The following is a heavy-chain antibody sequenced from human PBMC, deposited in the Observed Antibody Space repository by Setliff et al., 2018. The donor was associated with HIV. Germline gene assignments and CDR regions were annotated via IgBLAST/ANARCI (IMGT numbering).Heavy chain of an antibody. CDR2: IYSSGTT. D-gene: IGHD3-22*01. CDR3: ARHYYTDPFDY. CDR1: GGSISNYY. V-gene: IGHV4-4*08. Sequence: SATLSLTCTVSGGSISNYYWSWIRQPPGKGLEWIGYIYSSGTTDYNPSLKSRVTMSVDTSNSHFSLKLASVTAADTAVYYCARHYYTDPFDYWGQGTLVTVSS. J-gene: IGHJ4*02.